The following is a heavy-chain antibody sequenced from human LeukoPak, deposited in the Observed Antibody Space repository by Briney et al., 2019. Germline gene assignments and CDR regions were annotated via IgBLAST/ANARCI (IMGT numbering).Heavy chain of an antibody. CDR3: ARDGIDY. J-gene: IGHJ4*02. V-gene: IGHV3-7*05. CDR2: IKPDGSDK. CDR1: GFTFSTYW. Sequence: GGSLRLSCAASGFTFSTYWMSWVRQAPGKGLEWVVNIKPDGSDKYYVDSVKGRFTISRDDAKNSVYLQMNSLRVEDTAVYYCARDGIDYWGQGTLVTVSS.